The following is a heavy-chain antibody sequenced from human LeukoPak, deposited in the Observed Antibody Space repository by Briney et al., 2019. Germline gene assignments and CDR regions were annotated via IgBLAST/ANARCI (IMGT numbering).Heavy chain of an antibody. CDR2: INPSGGST. Sequence: ASVKVSCKASGYTFTSYYMHWVRQAPGQGLEWMGIINPSGGSTSYAQKFQGRVTMTRDTSTSTVYMELSSLRSEDTAVYYCARGSYSSGWYAEAFDIWGQGAMVTVSS. CDR1: GYTFTSYY. D-gene: IGHD6-19*01. V-gene: IGHV1-46*01. J-gene: IGHJ3*02. CDR3: ARGSYSSGWYAEAFDI.